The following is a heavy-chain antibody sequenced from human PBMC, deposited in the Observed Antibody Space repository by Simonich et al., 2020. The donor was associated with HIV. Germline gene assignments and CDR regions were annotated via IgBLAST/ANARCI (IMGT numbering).Heavy chain of an antibody. Sequence: QVQLVQSGAEVKKPGASVKVSCKSSGYTFTGYYIHGVRQAPGQGLEWMGRINPNSGGINYVQKFQGRVTMTRDTSSSTAYMELSRLRSDDTAVYYCARSSLTLAGYWYFDLWGRGTLVTVSS. D-gene: IGHD6-19*01. CDR3: ARSSLTLAGYWYFDL. V-gene: IGHV1-2*06. CDR2: INPNSGGI. J-gene: IGHJ2*01. CDR1: GYTFTGYY.